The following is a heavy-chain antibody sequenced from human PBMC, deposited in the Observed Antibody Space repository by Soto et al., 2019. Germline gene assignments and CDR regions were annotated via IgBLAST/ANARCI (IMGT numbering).Heavy chain of an antibody. CDR2: IYPGDSDT. J-gene: IGHJ6*02. D-gene: IGHD6-13*01. V-gene: IGHV5-51*01. Sequence: PGESLKISCKGSGYSFTSYWIGWVRQMPGKGLEWMGIIYPGDSDTRYSPSFQGQVTISADKSISTAYLQWSSLKAADTAMYYCARQLYSSSWYAYYYYGMDVWGQGTTVTVSS. CDR1: GYSFTSYW. CDR3: ARQLYSSSWYAYYYYGMDV.